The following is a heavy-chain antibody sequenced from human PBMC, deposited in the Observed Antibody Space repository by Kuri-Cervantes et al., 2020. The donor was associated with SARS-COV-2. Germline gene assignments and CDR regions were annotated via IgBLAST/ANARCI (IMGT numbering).Heavy chain of an antibody. J-gene: IGHJ3*02. CDR3: ARDGGLIMTRDLQNDAFDI. CDR2: IIPIFGTA. V-gene: IGHV1-69*13. CDR1: GGTFSSYA. Sequence: SVKVSCKASGGTFSSYAISCVRQAPGQGLEWMGGIIPIFGTANYAQKFQGRVTITADESTSTAYMELSSLRSEDTAVYYCARDGGLIMTRDLQNDAFDIWGQGTMVTVSS. D-gene: IGHD3-16*02.